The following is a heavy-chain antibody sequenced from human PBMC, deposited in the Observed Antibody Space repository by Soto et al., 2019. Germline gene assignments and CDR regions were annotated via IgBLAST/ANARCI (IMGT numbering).Heavy chain of an antibody. CDR3: ARSEKRPDYYGMDV. Sequence: QVQLVESGGGVVQPGRSLRLSCAASGFTFSSYGMHWVRQAPGKGLEWVAVIWYDGSNKYYADSVKGRFTISRDNSKNALYLQMNSLRAEDTAVYYCARSEKRPDYYGMDVWGQGTTVTVSS. D-gene: IGHD6-25*01. CDR1: GFTFSSYG. CDR2: IWYDGSNK. V-gene: IGHV3-33*01. J-gene: IGHJ6*02.